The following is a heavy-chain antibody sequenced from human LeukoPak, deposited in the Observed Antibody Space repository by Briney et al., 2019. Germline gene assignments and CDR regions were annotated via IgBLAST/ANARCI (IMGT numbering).Heavy chain of an antibody. CDR2: IYYSGST. Sequence: SETLSLTCTVSGGSISSYYWSWIRQPPGKGLEWIGYIYYSGSTNYNPSLKSRVTISVDRSKNQFSLELNSVTAADTAVYYCARGVDCSSSTCLYYFDYWGQGTLVTVSS. CDR1: GGSISSYY. V-gene: IGHV4-59*12. CDR3: ARGVDCSSSTCLYYFDY. J-gene: IGHJ4*02. D-gene: IGHD2-2*01.